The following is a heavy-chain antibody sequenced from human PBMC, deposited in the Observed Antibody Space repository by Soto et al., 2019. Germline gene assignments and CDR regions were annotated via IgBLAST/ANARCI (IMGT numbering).Heavy chain of an antibody. Sequence: PSETLSLTCTVSGGSISSYYWSLFRQPLGKGLEWIGYIYYSGSTNYNPSLKSRVTISVDTSKNQFSLKLSSVTAADTAVYYCARGSNGDSRDWYRYCGQGTLVTGSS. CDR3: ARGSNGDSRDWYRY. J-gene: IGHJ4*02. CDR2: IYYSGST. CDR1: GGSISSYY. V-gene: IGHV4-59*08. D-gene: IGHD6-19*01.